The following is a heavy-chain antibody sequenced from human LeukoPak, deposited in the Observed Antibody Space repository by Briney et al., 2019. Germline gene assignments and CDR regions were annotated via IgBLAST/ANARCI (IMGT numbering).Heavy chain of an antibody. D-gene: IGHD1-1*01. Sequence: SETLSLTCTVSGGSISSSSYYWGWIRQPPGKGLEWLGYIYYTGLTNYNPSLGSRITMSVDTSKNQLSLKLGSVTAADTAVYYCGRWNEGWDHLGQGTLVTVSS. CDR1: GGSISSSSYY. V-gene: IGHV4-61*05. CDR3: GRWNEGWDH. CDR2: IYYTGLT. J-gene: IGHJ4*02.